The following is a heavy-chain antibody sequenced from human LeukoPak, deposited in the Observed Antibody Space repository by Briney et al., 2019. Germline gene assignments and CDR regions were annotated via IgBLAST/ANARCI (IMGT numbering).Heavy chain of an antibody. J-gene: IGHJ5*02. V-gene: IGHV4-59*01. CDR1: GGSISSYY. CDR2: VYSSGST. CDR3: ASGRNWFDP. Sequence: PSETLSLTCTVSGGSISSYYWSWIRQPPGKGLEWIGYVYSSGSTNYNPSLKSRITISVDTSKNQFSLKLSSVTAADTAVYYCASGRNWFDPWGQGTLVTVSS.